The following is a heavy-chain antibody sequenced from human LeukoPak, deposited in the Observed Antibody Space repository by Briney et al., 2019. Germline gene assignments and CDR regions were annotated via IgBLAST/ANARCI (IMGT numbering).Heavy chain of an antibody. Sequence: GGSLRLSCAASGFTFSSYDMHWVRQATGKGLEWVSAIGTAGDTYYPGSVKGRFTISRENAKNSLYLQMNSLRAEDTAVYYCARDFKYYYDSSGLDYWGQGTLVTVSS. V-gene: IGHV3-13*01. CDR3: ARDFKYYYDSSGLDY. CDR1: GFTFSSYD. CDR2: IGTAGDT. D-gene: IGHD3-22*01. J-gene: IGHJ4*02.